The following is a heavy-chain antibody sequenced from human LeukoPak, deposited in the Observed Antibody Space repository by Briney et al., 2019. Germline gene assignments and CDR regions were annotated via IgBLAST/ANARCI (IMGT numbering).Heavy chain of an antibody. D-gene: IGHD4/OR15-4a*01. CDR2: IYADFDNT. Sequence: GGSLRLSCAVSGFTVSGDYMSWVRQAPGKGLEWVSVIYADFDNTDYADSVKGRFTISRDNSKNTLYLHMNSLRVEDTATYFCARALNRHIGAFEYWGQGALVTVSS. J-gene: IGHJ4*02. V-gene: IGHV3-53*01. CDR3: ARALNRHIGAFEY. CDR1: GFTVSGDY.